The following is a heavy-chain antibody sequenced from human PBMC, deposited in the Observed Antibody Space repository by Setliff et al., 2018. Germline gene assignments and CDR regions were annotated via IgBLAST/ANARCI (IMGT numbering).Heavy chain of an antibody. CDR2: VHTDGST. Sequence: SETLSLTCTASGGSMSADYYWSWIRQPAGKGLEWIGHVHTDGSTNYNPSLKSRVTISVDTSKNQFSLKLSSVTAADTAVYFCARGYYNFLSGYYTPYYFDYWGQGTLVTVS. CDR1: GGSMSADYY. V-gene: IGHV4-4*07. J-gene: IGHJ4*02. D-gene: IGHD3-3*01. CDR3: ARGYYNFLSGYYTPYYFDY.